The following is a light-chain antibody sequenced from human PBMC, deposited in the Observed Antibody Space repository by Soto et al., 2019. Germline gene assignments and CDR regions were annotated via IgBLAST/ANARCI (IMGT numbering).Light chain of an antibody. CDR1: TSDISAYNY. V-gene: IGLV2-14*01. J-gene: IGLJ1*01. CDR3: SSFAGTNSFV. Sequence: QSVLTQPASVSGSPGQTITISCIGTTSDISAYNYVSWYQLHPGQAPRLVIYDVSNRPSGVSDRFFASKSDTTASLTVSGLQAEDEADYYCSSFAGTNSFVFGTGTKLTVL. CDR2: DVS.